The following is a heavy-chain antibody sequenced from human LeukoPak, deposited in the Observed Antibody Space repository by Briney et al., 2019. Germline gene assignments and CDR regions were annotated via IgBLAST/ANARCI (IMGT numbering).Heavy chain of an antibody. CDR1: GYTFTGYY. J-gene: IGHJ6*02. CDR2: INPNSGGT. D-gene: IGHD1-14*01. Sequence: GASVKVSCKASGYTFTGYYMHWVRQAPGQGLEWMGWINPNSGGTNYAQKFQGRVTMTRDTSISTAYMELSRLGSDDTAVYYCARDSITGGYYGMDVWGQGTTVTVSS. V-gene: IGHV1-2*02. CDR3: ARDSITGGYYGMDV.